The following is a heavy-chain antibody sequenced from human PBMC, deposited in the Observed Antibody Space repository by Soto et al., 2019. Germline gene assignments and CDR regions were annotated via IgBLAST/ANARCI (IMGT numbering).Heavy chain of an antibody. V-gene: IGHV5-10-1*01. CDR2: IDPSDSYT. J-gene: IGHJ2*01. CDR3: ARHGPPDYVDSGWYFDL. CDR1: GYSFTSYW. D-gene: IGHD4-17*01. Sequence: EVQLVQSGAEVKKPGESLRISCKGSGYSFTSYWISWVRQMPGKGLEWMGRIDPSDSYTNYSPSFQGHVTISADKSISTAYPQWSSLKASDTAMYYCARHGPPDYVDSGWYFDLWGRGTLVTVSS.